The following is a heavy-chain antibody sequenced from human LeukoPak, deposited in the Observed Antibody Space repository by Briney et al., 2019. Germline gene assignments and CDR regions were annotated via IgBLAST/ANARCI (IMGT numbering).Heavy chain of an antibody. CDR2: ISYDGSNK. V-gene: IGHV3-30*18. CDR3: AKDSGRYSYGYYLFDP. J-gene: IGHJ5*02. CDR1: GFTFSSYG. D-gene: IGHD5-18*01. Sequence: PGGSLRLSCAASGFTFSSYGMHWVRQAPGKRLEWVAVISYDGSNKYYADSVKGRFTISRDNSKNTLYLQMNSLRAEDTAVYYCAKDSGRYSYGYYLFDPWGQGTLVTVSS.